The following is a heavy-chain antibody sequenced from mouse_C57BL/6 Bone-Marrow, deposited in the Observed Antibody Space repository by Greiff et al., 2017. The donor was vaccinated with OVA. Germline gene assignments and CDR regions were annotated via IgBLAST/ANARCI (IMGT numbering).Heavy chain of an antibody. Sequence: EVMLVESGPELVKPGASVKIPCKASGYTFTDYNMDWVKQSHGKSLEWIGDINPNNGGTIYNQKFKGKATLTVDKSSSTAYMELRSLTSEDTAVYYCARYYGYENWYFDVWGTGTTVTVSS. CDR2: INPNNGGT. CDR3: ARYYGYENWYFDV. CDR1: GYTFTDYN. J-gene: IGHJ1*03. V-gene: IGHV1-18*01. D-gene: IGHD2-2*01.